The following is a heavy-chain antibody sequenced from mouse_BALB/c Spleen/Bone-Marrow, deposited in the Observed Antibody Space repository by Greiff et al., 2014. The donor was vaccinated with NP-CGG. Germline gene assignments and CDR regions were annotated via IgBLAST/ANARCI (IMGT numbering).Heavy chain of an antibody. CDR1: GYTFTSYW. D-gene: IGHD3-1*01. CDR2: IYPGSSST. J-gene: IGHJ3*01. V-gene: IGHV1S22*01. CDR3: TRWAARAFAY. Sequence: LQQSGSELVRPGASVKLSCKASGYTFTSYWMHWVKQRPGQGLEWIGNIYPGSSSTNYDEKFKSKATLTVDTSSSTAYMQLSSLTSEDSAVYYCTRWAARAFAYWGQGTLVTVSA.